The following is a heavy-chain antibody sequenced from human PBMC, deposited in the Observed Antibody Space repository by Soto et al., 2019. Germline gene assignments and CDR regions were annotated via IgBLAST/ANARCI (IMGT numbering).Heavy chain of an antibody. J-gene: IGHJ5*02. D-gene: IGHD3-16*01. Sequence: EVQLLESGGDVVRPGGSLRLYCAASGFTFSSCAMGWVRQAPGKGLEWVAGVSRAGTYTFYADSVRGRFSISRDNSRDTVDLYMNALRGDDTAVYFCVKYTVTEDLGESWGQGTLVSVSS. CDR1: GFTFSSCA. CDR2: VSRAGTYT. CDR3: VKYTVTEDLGES. V-gene: IGHV3-23*01.